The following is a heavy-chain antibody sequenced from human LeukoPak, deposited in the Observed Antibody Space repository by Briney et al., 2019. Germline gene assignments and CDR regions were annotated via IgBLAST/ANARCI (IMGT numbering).Heavy chain of an antibody. D-gene: IGHD2-21*01. CDR3: ARVRSPLHIAYGMDV. CDR1: GFTFSDYY. J-gene: IGHJ6*02. Sequence: GGSLRLSCAASGFTFSDYYMSWLRQAPGKGLEWVSYISSSSSYTNYADSVKGRFTISRDNAKNSLYLQMNSLRAEDTAVYYCARVRSPLHIAYGMDVWGQGTTVTVSS. V-gene: IGHV3-11*05. CDR2: ISSSSSYT.